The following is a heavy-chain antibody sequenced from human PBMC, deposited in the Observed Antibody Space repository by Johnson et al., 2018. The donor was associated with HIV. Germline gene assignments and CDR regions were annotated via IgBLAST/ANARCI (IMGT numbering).Heavy chain of an antibody. D-gene: IGHD3-16*02. CDR1: GFTFTNYG. Sequence: VQLVESGGGVVQPGRSLRLSCAASGFTFTNYGMHWVRQAPGKGLEWVSAISGSGGSTYYADSVKGRFTISRDNSKNTLYLQMNSLRAEDTAVYYCAKDLETGDDYVWGSYQLGAFDIWGQGTMVTVSS. CDR2: ISGSGGST. CDR3: AKDLETGDDYVWGSYQLGAFDI. V-gene: IGHV3-23*04. J-gene: IGHJ3*02.